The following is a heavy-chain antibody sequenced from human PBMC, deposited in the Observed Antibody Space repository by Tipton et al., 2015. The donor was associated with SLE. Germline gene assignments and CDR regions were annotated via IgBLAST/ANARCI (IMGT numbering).Heavy chain of an antibody. CDR2: ISPNSGGT. CDR1: GYTFTGYF. V-gene: IGHV1-2*06. J-gene: IGHJ4*02. D-gene: IGHD3-10*01. CDR3: TRGLRFTMVQGVEY. Sequence: QSGSEVKKPGASVKVSCKASGYTFTGYFVHWVRQAPGQGLGWMGRISPNSGGTNYAQKFQGRVTMTRDTSITTAYMELSRLKSDDTAVYYCTRGLRFTMVQGVEYCGQGPLVTVSS.